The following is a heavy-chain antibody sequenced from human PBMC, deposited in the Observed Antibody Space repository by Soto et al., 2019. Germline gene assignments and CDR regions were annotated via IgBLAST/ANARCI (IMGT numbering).Heavy chain of an antibody. J-gene: IGHJ6*02. Sequence: QVQPVQSGAEVKKPGASVKVSCKASGYTFTSYGISWVRQAPGQGLEWMGWISAYNGNTNYAQKLQGRVTMTTDTSTSTAYMELRSLRSDDTAVYYCALGIAAAGPPLYYYGMDVWGQGTTVTVSS. CDR2: ISAYNGNT. CDR1: GYTFTSYG. D-gene: IGHD6-13*01. V-gene: IGHV1-18*01. CDR3: ALGIAAAGPPLYYYGMDV.